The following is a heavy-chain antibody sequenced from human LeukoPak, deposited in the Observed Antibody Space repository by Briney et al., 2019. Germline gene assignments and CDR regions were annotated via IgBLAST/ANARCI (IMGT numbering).Heavy chain of an antibody. V-gene: IGHV3-53*01. Sequence: HPGGSLRLSCAASGFTVSTNYMSWVRQAPGKGLEWVSLIYPGSSTYYADSVKGRFTISRDNSKNTLNLHMSSLRAEDTAVYYCAREVGSGSYLAHVFDIWGQGTMVTVSS. CDR3: AREVGSGSYLAHVFDI. D-gene: IGHD1-26*01. J-gene: IGHJ3*02. CDR2: IYPGSST. CDR1: GFTVSTNY.